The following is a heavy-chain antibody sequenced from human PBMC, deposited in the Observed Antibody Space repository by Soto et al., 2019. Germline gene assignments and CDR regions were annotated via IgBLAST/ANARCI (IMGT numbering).Heavy chain of an antibody. J-gene: IGHJ4*02. D-gene: IGHD6-13*01. CDR1: GFTVSSNY. CDR2: IYSGGST. Sequence: PGGSLRLSCAASGFTVSSNYMSWVRQAPGKGLEWVSVIYSGGSTYYADSVKGRFTISRDNSKNTLYLQMNSLRAEDTAVYYCARPGVAAAGTVDYWGQGTRVTVSS. CDR3: ARPGVAAAGTVDY. V-gene: IGHV3-66*04.